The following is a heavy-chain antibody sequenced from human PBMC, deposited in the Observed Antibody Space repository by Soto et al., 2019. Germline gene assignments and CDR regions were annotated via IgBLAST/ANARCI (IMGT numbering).Heavy chain of an antibody. V-gene: IGHV1-69*13. CDR1: GGTFSSYA. D-gene: IGHD4-4*01. CDR2: IIPIFGTA. Sequence: SVKVSCKASGGTFSSYAISWVRQAPGQGLEWMGGIIPIFGTANYAQKFQGRVTITADESTSTAYMELSSLRSEDTAVYYCARGRDYSNYVDYWGQGTLVTVSS. CDR3: ARGRDYSNYVDY. J-gene: IGHJ4*02.